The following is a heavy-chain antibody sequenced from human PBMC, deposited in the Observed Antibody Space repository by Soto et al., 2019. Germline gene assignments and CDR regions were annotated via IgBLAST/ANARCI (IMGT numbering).Heavy chain of an antibody. J-gene: IGHJ4*02. CDR3: ARSVDRNYYDSSGYYFTR. Sequence: QVQLVESGGGVVQPGRSLRLSCAASGFTFSSYGMHWVRQAPGKGLEWVAVIWYDGSNKYYADSVKGRFTISRDNSKNTLYLQMNSLRVEDTAVYYCARSVDRNYYDSSGYYFTRWGQGTLVTVSS. CDR1: GFTFSSYG. D-gene: IGHD3-22*01. CDR2: IWYDGSNK. V-gene: IGHV3-33*01.